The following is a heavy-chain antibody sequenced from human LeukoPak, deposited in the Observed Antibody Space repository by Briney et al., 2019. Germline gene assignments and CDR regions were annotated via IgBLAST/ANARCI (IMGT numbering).Heavy chain of an antibody. CDR1: GFTFNRYT. J-gene: IGHJ3*02. V-gene: IGHV3-21*01. CDR3: VRSPNGGFDAFDI. D-gene: IGHD2-15*01. CDR2: ITSSSSYI. Sequence: PGGSLRLSCAASGFTFNRYTINWVRQAPGKGPEWVSSITSSSSYIYSADSVKGRFTISRDNAKNSLYLQMNSLRAEDTALYCCVRSPNGGFDAFDIWGQGTMVTVSS.